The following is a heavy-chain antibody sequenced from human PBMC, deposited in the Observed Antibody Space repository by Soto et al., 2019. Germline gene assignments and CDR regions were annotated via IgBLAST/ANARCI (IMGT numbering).Heavy chain of an antibody. CDR2: IYYSGST. D-gene: IGHD3-10*01. CDR1: GGSISSGGYY. J-gene: IGHJ4*02. V-gene: IGHV4-31*03. Sequence: SETLSLTCTVSGGSISSGGYYWSWIRQHPGKGLEWIGYIYYSGSTYYNPSLKSRVTISVDTSKNQFSLKLSSVTAADTAVYYCARVAGFGELLRFDYWGQGTLVTVSS. CDR3: ARVAGFGELLRFDY.